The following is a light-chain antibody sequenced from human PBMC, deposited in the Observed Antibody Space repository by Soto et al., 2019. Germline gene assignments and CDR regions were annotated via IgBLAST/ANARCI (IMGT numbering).Light chain of an antibody. J-gene: IGKJ2*01. Sequence: DIQMTQSPSSLSASVEDIVTITCRASQIIGNDLNWYQQKPGKAPKLLVYGTSSLQSGVPSRFSGRGSGTDFTLTINSLQPDDFAVYCCQQGYKTPYTFGRGTK. CDR1: QIIGND. CDR2: GTS. CDR3: QQGYKTPYT. V-gene: IGKV1-39*01.